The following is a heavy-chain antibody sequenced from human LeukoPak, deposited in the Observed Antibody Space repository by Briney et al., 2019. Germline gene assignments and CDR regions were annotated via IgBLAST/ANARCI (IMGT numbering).Heavy chain of an antibody. CDR3: ANGSGVFDP. CDR2: INNEAST. J-gene: IGHJ5*02. D-gene: IGHD3-10*01. V-gene: IGHV3-66*01. CDR1: GLSVSGNH. Sequence: GGSLRLSCAASGLSVSGNHMSWGRQAPGKGLEWGSLINNEASTDYADSVKGRVSISRDYSKNTLYLQMNSLKAEDTAVYYCANGSGVFDPWGQGTLVTVSS.